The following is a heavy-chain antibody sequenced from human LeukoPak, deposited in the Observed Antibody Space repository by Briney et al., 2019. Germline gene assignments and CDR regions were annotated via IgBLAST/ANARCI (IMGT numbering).Heavy chain of an antibody. CDR2: IYYSGST. CDR3: AREEGGGSAYYYYYMDV. Sequence: SETLSLTCTVSGGSISSSSYYWGWIRQPPGKGLEWIGSIYYSGSTYYNPSLKSRVTISVDTSKNQFSLKLSSVTAADTAVYYCAREEGGGSAYYYYYMDVWGKGTTVTVSS. D-gene: IGHD3-16*01. V-gene: IGHV4-39*07. J-gene: IGHJ6*03. CDR1: GGSISSSSYY.